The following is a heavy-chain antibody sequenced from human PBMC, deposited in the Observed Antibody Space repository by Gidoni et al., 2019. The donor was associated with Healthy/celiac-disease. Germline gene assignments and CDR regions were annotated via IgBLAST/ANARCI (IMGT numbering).Heavy chain of an antibody. CDR3: ARDWGWEPPPMSGD. J-gene: IGHJ4*02. Sequence: EVQLVESGGGLVQPGGSLRLSCAASGFTFSSYSMTWVRQAPEKGLEWVSYMSRSSSTIYYADSVKGRFTISRDNAKNSLYLQMNSLRDEDTAVYYCARDWGWEPPPMSGDWGQGTLVTVSS. CDR1: GFTFSSYS. V-gene: IGHV3-48*02. D-gene: IGHD1-26*01. CDR2: MSRSSSTI.